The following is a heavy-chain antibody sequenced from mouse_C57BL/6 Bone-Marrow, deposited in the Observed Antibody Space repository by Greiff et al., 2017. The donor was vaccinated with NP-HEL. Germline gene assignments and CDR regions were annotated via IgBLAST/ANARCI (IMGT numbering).Heavy chain of an antibody. D-gene: IGHD2-1*01. CDR3: ARHEGGNYVEYNAMDY. CDR2: ISNGGGSI. J-gene: IGHJ4*01. V-gene: IGHV5-12*01. Sequence: EVQLVESGGGLVQPGGSLKLSCAASGFTFSDYYMYWVRQTPEKRLEWVAYISNGGGSIYYPDTVKGRFTISRDNAQNTLCLQMSRLKSEETAMYYCARHEGGNYVEYNAMDYWGQGTSVTVSS. CDR1: GFTFSDYY.